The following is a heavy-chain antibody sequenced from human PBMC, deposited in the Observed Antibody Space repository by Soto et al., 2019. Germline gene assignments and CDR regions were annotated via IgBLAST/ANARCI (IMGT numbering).Heavy chain of an antibody. CDR3: ARMDGDYNYYGLDV. J-gene: IGHJ6*02. Sequence: QVTLKESGPVLVIPTETLTLTCSVSGFSLTNGRMGVSWIRQPPGKALEWLAHFFSDAERSYSTSMQSRLNMYKDSSGSQVVLTMTNMAPADTATYFCARMDGDYNYYGLDVWGHGIAVTVSS. CDR1: GFSLTNGRMG. V-gene: IGHV2-26*01. D-gene: IGHD4-17*01. CDR2: FFSDAER.